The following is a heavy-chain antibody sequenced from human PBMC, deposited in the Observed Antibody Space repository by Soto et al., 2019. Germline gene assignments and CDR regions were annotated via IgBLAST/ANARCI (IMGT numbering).Heavy chain of an antibody. CDR2: ISTYNGNT. CDR3: ATLTYTSGLDY. V-gene: IGHV1-18*01. J-gene: IGHJ4*02. Sequence: QVQLVQSGAEVQKPGASVKVSCKASGYTFTSHGIGWVRQAHGQGLEWMGWISTYNGNTNYAQKLQGRVTMTTDTATSTAYMEVRSLRSDDTAVYYCATLTYTSGLDYWGQGTLLTVAS. CDR1: GYTFTSHG. D-gene: IGHD6-19*01.